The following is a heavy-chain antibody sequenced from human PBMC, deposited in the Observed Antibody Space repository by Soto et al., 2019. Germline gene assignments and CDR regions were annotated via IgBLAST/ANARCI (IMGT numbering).Heavy chain of an antibody. J-gene: IGHJ6*03. CDR1: GFTFSDYY. Sequence: GSLRLSCAASGFTFSDYYMSWIRQAPGKGLEWVSYISSTGSTIYYADSVKGRFTISRDNAKNSLYLQMNSLRAEDTAVYYCARAAAPLYYYYYMDVWGKGTTVTVSS. CDR2: ISSTGSTI. CDR3: ARAAAPLYYYYYMDV. D-gene: IGHD6-25*01. V-gene: IGHV3-11*01.